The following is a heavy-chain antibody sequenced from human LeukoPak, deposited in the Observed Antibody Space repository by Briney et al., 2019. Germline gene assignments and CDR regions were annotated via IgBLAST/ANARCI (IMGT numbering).Heavy chain of an antibody. CDR1: GFNFNSHG. V-gene: IGHV3-30*14. Sequence: GRSLRLSCVVSGFNFNSHGVHWVRQAPGQGLEWVAVISKDGSDKYYADSVKGRFTISRDNSKNTLYLQMSSLRAEDTAVYYCARRTGAYSHPYDYWGQGTLVTVSS. CDR2: ISKDGSDK. J-gene: IGHJ4*02. D-gene: IGHD4/OR15-4a*01. CDR3: ARRTGAYSHPYDY.